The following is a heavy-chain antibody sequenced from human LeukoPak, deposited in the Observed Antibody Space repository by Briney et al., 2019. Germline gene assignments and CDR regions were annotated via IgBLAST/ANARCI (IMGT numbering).Heavy chain of an antibody. J-gene: IGHJ1*01. CDR2: ISSASGTI. V-gene: IGHV3-48*04. CDR3: ARRTPGYCSGGNCYAFQQ. CDR1: GFTFTSYS. Sequence: GGSLRLSCAASGFTFTSYSMNWVRQAPGKGLEWVSYISSASGTIYYADSVKGRFTISRDNANNSLYLQMTSLRAEDTAVYFCARRTPGYCSGGNCYAFQQWGQGTLVTVSS. D-gene: IGHD2-15*01.